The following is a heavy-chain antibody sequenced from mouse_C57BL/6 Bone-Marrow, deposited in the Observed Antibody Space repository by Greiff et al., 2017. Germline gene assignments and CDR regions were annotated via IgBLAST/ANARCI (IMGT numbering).Heavy chain of an antibody. D-gene: IGHD1-3*01. J-gene: IGHJ3*01. CDR2: IYPGNGYT. CDR3: AKEWGLWLAY. V-gene: IGHV1-58*01. Sequence: VQLQQSGAELVRPGSSVKMSCKTSGYTFPSYGINWVKQRPGQGLEWIGYIYPGNGYTEYTEQFKGKATLTSDTTSSTAYMQPRSLTSEDSEIYCSAKEWGLWLAYWGQGTLVTVSA. CDR1: GYTFPSYG.